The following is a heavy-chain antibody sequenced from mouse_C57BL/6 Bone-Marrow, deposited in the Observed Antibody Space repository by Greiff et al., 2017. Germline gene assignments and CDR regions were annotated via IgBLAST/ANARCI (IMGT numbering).Heavy chain of an antibody. CDR1: GFTFSDYY. D-gene: IGHD3-3*01. V-gene: IGHV5-12*01. CDR2: ISNGGGST. J-gene: IGHJ4*01. Sequence: EVKLMESGGGLVQPGGSLKLSCAASGFTFSDYYMYWVRQTPEKRLEWVAYISNGGGSTYYPDTVKGRFTISRDNAKNTLYLQMSRLKSEDTAMYYCARHRGHYYAMDYWGQGTSVTVSS. CDR3: ARHRGHYYAMDY.